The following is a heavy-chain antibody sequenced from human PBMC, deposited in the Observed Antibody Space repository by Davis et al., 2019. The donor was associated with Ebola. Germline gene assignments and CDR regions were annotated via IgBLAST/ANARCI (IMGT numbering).Heavy chain of an antibody. CDR3: ARGTYYYDSSGYSEYFQH. V-gene: IGHV3-66*01. D-gene: IGHD3-22*01. Sequence: GGSLRLSCAASGFTVSSNHMSWVRQAPGKGLEWVSVIYDHSTAYADSVKGRFTISRDNSKNTLYLQMNSLRAEDTAVYYCARGTYYYDSSGYSEYFQHWGQGTLVTVSS. CDR1: GFTVSSNH. CDR2: IYDHST. J-gene: IGHJ1*01.